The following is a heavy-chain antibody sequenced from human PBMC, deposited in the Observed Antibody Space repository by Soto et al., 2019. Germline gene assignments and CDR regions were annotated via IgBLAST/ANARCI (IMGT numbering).Heavy chain of an antibody. CDR1: GGSISSGGYY. CDR3: ARDPTMVRGMRAFYI. J-gene: IGHJ3*02. V-gene: IGHV4-31*03. Sequence: QVQLQESGPGLVKPSQTLSLICTVSGGSISSGGYYWSWIRQHPGKGLEWIGNIYYSGSTYYNSSLKSRFTISVDTSKNQFSLKRSSVTAADTAVYYCARDPTMVRGMRAFYIWGQGTMVTVSS. CDR2: IYYSGST. D-gene: IGHD3-10*01.